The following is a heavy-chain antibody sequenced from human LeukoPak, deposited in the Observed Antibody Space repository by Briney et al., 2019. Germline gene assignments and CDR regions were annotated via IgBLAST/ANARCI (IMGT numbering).Heavy chain of an antibody. V-gene: IGHV5-51*01. Sequence: GESLKISCKGSGYSFTSYWIGWVRQMPGKGLEWMGIIYPGDSDTRYSPSFQGQVTISADKSISTAYLQWSSLKASDTAMYYCARQDYYYDSSGYFRLFNYWGQGTLVTVSS. J-gene: IGHJ4*02. CDR1: GYSFTSYW. CDR2: IYPGDSDT. CDR3: ARQDYYYDSSGYFRLFNY. D-gene: IGHD3-22*01.